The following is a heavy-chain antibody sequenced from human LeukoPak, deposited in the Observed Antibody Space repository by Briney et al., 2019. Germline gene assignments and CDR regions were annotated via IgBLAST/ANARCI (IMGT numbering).Heavy chain of an antibody. D-gene: IGHD3-22*01. CDR1: GFTFSTFA. V-gene: IGHV3-23*01. CDR2: TRIDSDLT. CDR3: AKFDSSGYYYAVPDC. Sequence: PGGSLRLSCAASGFTFSTFAMSWVRQAPGKGLEWVSDTRIDSDLTYYADSVKGRFTFSRDNSKNTLVLQMHSLRAEDTALYYCAKFDSSGYYYAVPDCWGQGILVTVSS. J-gene: IGHJ4*02.